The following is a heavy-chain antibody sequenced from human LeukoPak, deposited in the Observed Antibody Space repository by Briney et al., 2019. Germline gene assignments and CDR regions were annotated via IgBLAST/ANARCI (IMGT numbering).Heavy chain of an antibody. CDR1: GYSFTSYW. J-gene: IGHJ5*02. V-gene: IGHV5-51*01. CDR3: ARALGYSSSSVYNWFDP. CDR2: IYPGDSDT. D-gene: IGHD6-6*01. Sequence: GESLKISCKGSGYSFTSYWIGWVRQMPGKGLEWMGIIYPGDSDTRYSPSFQGQVTISADKSISTAYPQWSSLKASDTAMYYCARALGYSSSSVYNWFDPWGQGTLVTVSS.